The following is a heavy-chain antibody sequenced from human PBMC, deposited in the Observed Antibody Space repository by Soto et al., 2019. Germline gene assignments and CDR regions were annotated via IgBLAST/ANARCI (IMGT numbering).Heavy chain of an antibody. J-gene: IGHJ6*02. CDR2: IDPSDSYT. D-gene: IGHD3-3*01. V-gene: IGHV5-10-1*01. CDR1: GYSFTSYW. CDR3: ARHSNDFWSGYDYGMDV. Sequence: GESLKISCKGSGYSFTSYWISWVRQMPGKGLEWMGRIDPSDSYTNYSPSFQGHVTISADKSISTAYLQWSSLKASDTAMYYCARHSNDFWSGYDYGMDVWGQGTTVPVSS.